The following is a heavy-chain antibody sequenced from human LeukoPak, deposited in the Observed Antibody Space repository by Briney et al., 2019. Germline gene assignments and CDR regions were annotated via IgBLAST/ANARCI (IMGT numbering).Heavy chain of an antibody. J-gene: IGHJ4*02. D-gene: IGHD1-26*01. Sequence: GGSLRLSCAASGFTLITYWMTWVRQAPGKGLEWVANINQDGSEKYYVGSVKGRFTTSRDNAKNSLYLQMNSLRAEDTAVYYCARDGASLGAQFDYWGQGTLVTVSS. V-gene: IGHV3-7*01. CDR2: INQDGSEK. CDR1: GFTLITYW. CDR3: ARDGASLGAQFDY.